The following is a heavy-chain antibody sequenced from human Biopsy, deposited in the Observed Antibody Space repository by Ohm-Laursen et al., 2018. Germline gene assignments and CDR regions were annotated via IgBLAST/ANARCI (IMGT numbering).Heavy chain of an antibody. D-gene: IGHD5-18*01. Sequence: SLSLSCAASGFTFNNYGMQWIRQAPGKRLEWVAFIFYDGSNTYYADSVKGRFTISRDNSRDTLYLQMSSLRAEDTAVYYCAKDRYNYTPIGGFSMDVWGQGTTVTVSS. V-gene: IGHV3-30*02. CDR2: IFYDGSNT. J-gene: IGHJ6*02. CDR3: AKDRYNYTPIGGFSMDV. CDR1: GFTFNNYG.